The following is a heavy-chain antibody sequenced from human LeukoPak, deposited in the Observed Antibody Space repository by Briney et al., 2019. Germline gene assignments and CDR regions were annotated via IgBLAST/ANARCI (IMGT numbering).Heavy chain of an antibody. J-gene: IGHJ4*02. D-gene: IGHD3-22*01. CDR3: AKSQEHDSSGYYYSNFDY. CDR1: GFAFSSYA. CDR2: QSGSSGAT. V-gene: IGHV3-23*01. Sequence: GGSLRLSCAASGFAFSSYAMSWVRQAPGKGLEWVSAQSGSSGATYYADSVKGRFTTSRDISKNTLYLQMNSLGAEDTAIYYCAKSQEHDSSGYYYSNFDYWGQGTLVTVSS.